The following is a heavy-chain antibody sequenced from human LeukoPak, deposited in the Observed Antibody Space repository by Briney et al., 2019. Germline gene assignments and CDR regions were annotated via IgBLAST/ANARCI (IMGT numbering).Heavy chain of an antibody. CDR1: GYTFTSYY. Sequence: GASVKVSCKASGYTFTSYYMHWVRQAPGQGLEWMGIINPSGGSTSYAQKFQGRVTMTRDMSTSTVNMELRSLRSEDKAVYYCARGPVEGFFDYWGQGTLVTVSS. D-gene: IGHD3-3*01. V-gene: IGHV1-46*01. CDR3: ARGPVEGFFDY. CDR2: INPSGGST. J-gene: IGHJ4*02.